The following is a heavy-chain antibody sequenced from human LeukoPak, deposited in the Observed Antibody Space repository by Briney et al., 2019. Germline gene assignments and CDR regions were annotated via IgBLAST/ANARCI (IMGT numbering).Heavy chain of an antibody. CDR3: ARDYGSGSYYYYYGMDV. D-gene: IGHD3-10*01. CDR1: GGTFSSYT. V-gene: IGHV1-69*04. J-gene: IGHJ6*02. CDR2: SIPILGIA. Sequence: SVKVSCKSAGGTFSSYTSSGVRQAAGQGLEWMGRSIPILGIANYAQKFQGRVTITADKSTSTAYMELSSLRSEDTAVYYCARDYGSGSYYYYYGMDVWGQGTTVTVSS.